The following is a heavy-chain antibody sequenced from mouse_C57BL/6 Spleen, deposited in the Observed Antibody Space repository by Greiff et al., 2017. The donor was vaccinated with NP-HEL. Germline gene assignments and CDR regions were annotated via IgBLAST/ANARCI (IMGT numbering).Heavy chain of an antibody. CDR3: ARSYYYGSSSHYYAMDY. J-gene: IGHJ4*01. CDR2: IHPNSGST. Sequence: VQLQQPGAELVKPGASVKLSCKASGYTFTSYWMHWVKQRPGQGLEWIGMIHPNSGSTNYNEKFKSKATLTVDKSSSTAYMQLSSLTSEDSAVYYCARSYYYGSSSHYYAMDYWGHGTSVTVSS. CDR1: GYTFTSYW. V-gene: IGHV1-64*01. D-gene: IGHD1-1*01.